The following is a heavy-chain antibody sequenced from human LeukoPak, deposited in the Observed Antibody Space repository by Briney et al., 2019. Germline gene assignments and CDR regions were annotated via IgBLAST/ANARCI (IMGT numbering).Heavy chain of an antibody. Sequence: QPXGKGLEWIGSIYYSGSTYYTPSLKSRVTISVDTSKNQFSLKLSSVTAADTAVYYCARHGSSWVWGQGTLVTVSS. CDR3: ARHGSSWV. D-gene: IGHD6-13*01. CDR2: IYYSGST. J-gene: IGHJ4*02. V-gene: IGHV4-39*01.